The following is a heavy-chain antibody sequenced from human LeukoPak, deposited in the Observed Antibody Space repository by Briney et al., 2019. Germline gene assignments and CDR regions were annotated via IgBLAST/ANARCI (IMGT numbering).Heavy chain of an antibody. CDR3: AKAAIRYTTRWNNFDY. CDR1: GFTFDDYA. D-gene: IGHD2-2*02. Sequence: GGSLRLSCAASGFTFDDYAMHWVRQAPGKGLGWVSLISWDGGNIYYADSMKGRFTISRDSSKNSLYLQMNSLRAEDSAFYYCAKAAIRYTTRWNNFDYWGQGTLVTVSS. CDR2: ISWDGGNI. J-gene: IGHJ4*02. V-gene: IGHV3-43D*03.